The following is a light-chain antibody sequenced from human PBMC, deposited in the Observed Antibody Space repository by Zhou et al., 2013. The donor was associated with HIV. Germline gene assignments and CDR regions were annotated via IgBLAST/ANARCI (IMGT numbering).Light chain of an antibody. CDR2: GAS. V-gene: IGKV3-20*01. CDR1: QSVTSNY. CDR3: QHYGYSPFT. J-gene: IGKJ2*01. Sequence: EMVLTQSPGTLSLSPGERATLSCRASQSVTSNYLAWYQQKPGQAPKVLISGASSRVTGIPDRFRGSGSGTDFTLTITRLEPEDFAVYYCQHYGYSPFTFGQGTKLEMK.